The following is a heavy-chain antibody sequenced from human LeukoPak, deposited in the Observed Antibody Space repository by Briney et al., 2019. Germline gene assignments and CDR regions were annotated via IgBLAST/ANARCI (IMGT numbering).Heavy chain of an antibody. CDR2: IYYSGST. CDR1: GDSPSSGGYY. CDR3: ARDLPIYGMDV. V-gene: IGHV4-31*03. J-gene: IGHJ6*02. Sequence: SGTLSVTCTLPGDSPSSGGYYWSWVRQHPGKGLECLGYIYYSGSTYYNPSLKSRVTISVDTSKNQFSLKLSSVTAADTAVYYCARDLPIYGMDVWGQGTTVTVSS.